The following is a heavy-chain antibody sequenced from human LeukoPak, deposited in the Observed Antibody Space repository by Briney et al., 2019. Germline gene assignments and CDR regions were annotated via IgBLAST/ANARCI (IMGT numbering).Heavy chain of an antibody. V-gene: IGHV3-23*01. CDR2: ISGSGGST. D-gene: IGHD3-9*01. J-gene: IGHJ4*02. CDR3: AKDGAILTGYCWYFDY. CDR1: GFTFSSHA. Sequence: GGSLRLSCAASGFTFSSHAMSWVRQAPGKGLEWVSGISGSGGSTHYADSVKGRFTIPRDNSKNTLHLQMNSLRAEDTAVYYCAKDGAILTGYCWYFDYWGQGTLVTVSS.